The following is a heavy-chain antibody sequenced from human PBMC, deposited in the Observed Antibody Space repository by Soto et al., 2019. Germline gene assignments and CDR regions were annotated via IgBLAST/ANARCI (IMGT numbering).Heavy chain of an antibody. D-gene: IGHD4-17*01. CDR1: GFTFSSYG. Sequence: PGGSLRLSCAASGFTFSSYGMHWVRQAPGKGLEWVAVISYDGSNKYYADSVKGRFTISRDNSKNTLYLQMNSLRAEDTAVYYCANMNYGDHDYWGQGTLVTVSS. V-gene: IGHV3-30*18. CDR2: ISYDGSNK. J-gene: IGHJ4*02. CDR3: ANMNYGDHDY.